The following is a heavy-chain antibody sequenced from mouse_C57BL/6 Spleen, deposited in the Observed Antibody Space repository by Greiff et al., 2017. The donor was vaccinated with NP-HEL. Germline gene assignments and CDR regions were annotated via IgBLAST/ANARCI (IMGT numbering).Heavy chain of an antibody. V-gene: IGHV1-55*01. Sequence: QVQLQQPGAELVKPGASVKMSCKASGYTFTSYWITWVKQRPGQGLEWIGDIYPGRGSTNYNEKFKSKATLTVDTSSSTAYMQLSSLTSEDSAVYYCARRHYGTYAMDYWGQGTSVTVSS. J-gene: IGHJ4*01. CDR1: GYTFTSYW. D-gene: IGHD1-1*01. CDR2: IYPGRGST. CDR3: ARRHYGTYAMDY.